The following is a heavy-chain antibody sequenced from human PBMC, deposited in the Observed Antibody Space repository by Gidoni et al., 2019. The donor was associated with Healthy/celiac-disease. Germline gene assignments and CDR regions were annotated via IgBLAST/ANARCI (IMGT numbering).Heavy chain of an antibody. Sequence: QVQLVESGGGVVQPGRSLRLSCAASGITFSSYAMHWVRQAPGKGLEWVAVISYDGSNKYYADSVKGRFTISRDNSKNTLYLQMNSLRAEDTAVYYCARDSITIFGVVIISPNDAFDIWGQGTMVTVSS. CDR2: ISYDGSNK. J-gene: IGHJ3*02. CDR1: GITFSSYA. V-gene: IGHV3-30-3*01. D-gene: IGHD3-3*01. CDR3: ARDSITIFGVVIISPNDAFDI.